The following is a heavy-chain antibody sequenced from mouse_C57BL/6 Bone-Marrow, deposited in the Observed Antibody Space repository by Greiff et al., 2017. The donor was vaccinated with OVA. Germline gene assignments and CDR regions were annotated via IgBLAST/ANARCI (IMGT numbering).Heavy chain of an antibody. D-gene: IGHD2-5*01. CDR2: IDPETGGT. J-gene: IGHJ4*01. V-gene: IGHV1-15*01. CDR1: GYTFTDYE. Sequence: QVQLQQPGAELVRPGASVTLSCKASGYTFTDYEMHWVKQTPVHGLEWIGAIDPETGGTAYNQKFKGKAILTADKSSSTAYLELRSLTSEDSAVYYGTRGYSNYYAMDYWGQGTSVTVSA. CDR3: TRGYSNYYAMDY.